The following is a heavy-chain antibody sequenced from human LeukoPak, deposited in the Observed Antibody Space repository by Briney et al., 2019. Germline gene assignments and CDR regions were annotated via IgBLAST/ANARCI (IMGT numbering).Heavy chain of an antibody. CDR2: IYYRGST. V-gene: IGHV4-30-4*08. CDR3: ARGVPAATLDY. D-gene: IGHD2-15*01. Sequence: PSQTLSLTCTVSGGSISSGDHYWSWIRQPPGKGLEYIGYIYYRGSTYYNPSLKSRVTISVDTSKNQFSLKLSSVTAADTAVYYCARGVPAATLDYWGQGTLVTVSS. CDR1: GGSISSGDHY. J-gene: IGHJ4*02.